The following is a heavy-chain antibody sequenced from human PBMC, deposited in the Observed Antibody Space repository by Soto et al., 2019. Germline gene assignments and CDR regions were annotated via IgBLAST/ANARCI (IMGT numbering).Heavy chain of an antibody. Sequence: QVQLVESGGGVVQPGRSLRLSCAASGFTFSSYGMHWVRQAPGKGLEWVAVISYDGSNKYYADSVKGRFTISRDNSKNTLYLQMNSLRAEDSAVYYGVTYVLFDYWGQGTLVTVSS. CDR1: GFTFSSYG. CDR3: VTYVLFDY. V-gene: IGHV3-30*03. D-gene: IGHD3-16*01. CDR2: ISYDGSNK. J-gene: IGHJ4*01.